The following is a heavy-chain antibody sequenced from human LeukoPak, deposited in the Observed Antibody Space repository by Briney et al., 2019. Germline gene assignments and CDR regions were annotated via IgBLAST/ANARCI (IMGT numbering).Heavy chain of an antibody. Sequence: GGSLRLSCAASGFTFSSYSMNWVRQAPGKGLEWVSSISSSSSYIYYADSVKGRFTISRDNAKNSLYLQMNSPRAEDTAVYYCARVGYCSSTSCYWYFDYWGQGTLVTVSS. D-gene: IGHD2-2*01. V-gene: IGHV3-21*01. CDR2: ISSSSSYI. J-gene: IGHJ4*02. CDR1: GFTFSSYS. CDR3: ARVGYCSSTSCYWYFDY.